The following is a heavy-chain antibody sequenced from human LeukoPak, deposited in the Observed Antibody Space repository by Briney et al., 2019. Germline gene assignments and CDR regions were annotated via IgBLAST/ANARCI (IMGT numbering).Heavy chain of an antibody. Sequence: ASVKVSCKASGYTFPNYDINWVRQATGQGLEWMGWMNPDIGNTAYVQKFQGRVTMTRNTSISTAYMELSSLRSEDMAVYYCARSLSLVRGVIHYFDNWGQGTLVTVSS. CDR3: ARSLSLVRGVIHYFDN. CDR1: GYTFPNYD. CDR2: MNPDIGNT. D-gene: IGHD3-10*01. V-gene: IGHV1-8*01. J-gene: IGHJ4*02.